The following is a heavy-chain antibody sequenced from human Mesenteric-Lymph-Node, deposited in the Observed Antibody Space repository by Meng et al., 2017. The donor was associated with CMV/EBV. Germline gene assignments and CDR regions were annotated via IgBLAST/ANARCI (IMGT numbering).Heavy chain of an antibody. J-gene: IGHJ6*02. CDR2: TYHTGTT. CDR3: ARTLEGSWGGMDV. Sequence: SETLSLTCVVSGASFNDNYWSWIRQSPGKGLEWIGETYHTGTTNYKPSLKSRVTISLDKSKNHLSLKLNSVTAADTAVYYCARTLEGSWGGMDVWGQGTTVTVSS. CDR1: GASFNDNY. D-gene: IGHD6-13*01. V-gene: IGHV4-34*01.